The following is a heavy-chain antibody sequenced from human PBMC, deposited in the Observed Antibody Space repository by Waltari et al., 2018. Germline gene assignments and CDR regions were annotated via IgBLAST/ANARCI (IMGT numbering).Heavy chain of an antibody. J-gene: IGHJ5*02. V-gene: IGHV3-21*01. CDR3: ARDLYYDSHWFDP. Sequence: EVQLVESGGGLVTPGGSLRLSCAASGFTFSSDSMNWVCKAPGKGLEWVSSISSSSSYIYYADSVKGRFTISRDNAKNSLYLQMNSLRAEDTAVYYCARDLYYDSHWFDPWGQGTLVTVSS. CDR2: ISSSSSYI. D-gene: IGHD3-22*01. CDR1: GFTFSSDS.